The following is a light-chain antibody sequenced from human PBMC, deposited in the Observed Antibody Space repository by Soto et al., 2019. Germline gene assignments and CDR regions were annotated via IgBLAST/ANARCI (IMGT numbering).Light chain of an antibody. CDR3: GSWDSSLSAYV. CDR2: DDN. CDR1: SSDVGGYKY. V-gene: IGLV1-51*01. J-gene: IGLJ1*01. Sequence: QSALTQPASVSGSPGQSITISCTGTSSDVGGYKYVSWYQHHPGKAPKLLIYDDNKRPSGIPDRFSGSKSGTSATLGITGFQTGDEADYYCGSWDSSLSAYVFGTGTKLTVL.